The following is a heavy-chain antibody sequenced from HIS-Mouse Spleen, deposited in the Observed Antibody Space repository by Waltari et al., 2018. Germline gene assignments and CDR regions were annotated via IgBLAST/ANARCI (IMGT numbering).Heavy chain of an antibody. CDR3: ARRRGWFDY. J-gene: IGHJ4*02. V-gene: IGHV4-39*01. CDR1: VAPISSCSYY. Sequence: QLQLQESGPGLVKPSETLSLTCPVPVAPISSCSYYWGWIRQPPGKGLEWIGSIYYSGSTYYNPSLKSRVTISVDTSKNQFSLKLSSVTAADTAVYYCARRRGWFDYWGQGTLVTVSS. D-gene: IGHD6-19*01. CDR2: IYYSGST.